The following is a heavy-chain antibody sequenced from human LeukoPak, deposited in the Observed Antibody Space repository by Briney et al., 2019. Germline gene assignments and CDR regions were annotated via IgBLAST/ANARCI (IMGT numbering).Heavy chain of an antibody. V-gene: IGHV3-53*01. D-gene: IGHD2/OR15-2a*01. CDR3: ARISLGAFDI. Sequence: GGSLRLSCAASGFTFSNAWMSWGRQAPGKGLEWVSVIYSGGGTYYTDSVKGRFTISRDNSKNTLYLQMNSLRAVDTAVYYCARISLGAFDIWGQGTVVTVSS. CDR2: IYSGGGT. CDR1: GFTFSNAW. J-gene: IGHJ3*02.